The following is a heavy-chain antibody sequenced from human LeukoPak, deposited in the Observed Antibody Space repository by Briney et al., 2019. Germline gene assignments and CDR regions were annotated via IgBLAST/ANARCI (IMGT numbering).Heavy chain of an antibody. D-gene: IGHD2-8*02. Sequence: ASVKVSCTASGGTFSSYAISWVRQAPGQGLEWMGGIIPIFGTANYAQKFQGRVTITADESTSTAYMELSSLRSEDTAVYYCARGSGGGGSADYWGQGTLVTVSS. CDR3: ARGSGGGGSADY. J-gene: IGHJ4*02. CDR2: IIPIFGTA. V-gene: IGHV1-69*01. CDR1: GGTFSSYA.